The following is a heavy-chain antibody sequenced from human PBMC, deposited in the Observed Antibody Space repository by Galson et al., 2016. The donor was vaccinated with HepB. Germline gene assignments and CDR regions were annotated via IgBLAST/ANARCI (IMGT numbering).Heavy chain of an antibody. J-gene: IGHJ3*02. CDR2: IYHSGTT. D-gene: IGHD1-1*01. V-gene: IGHV4-30-2*01. CDR1: GGSISSDGHA. Sequence: TLSLTCAVSGGSISSDGHAWSWVRQPPGKGLEWIGYIYHSGTTYHNASLKSRVTISVDRSKNQFSLTLTSVTAADTAVYYCVRAVERTDAFDIWGRGTLVIVSS. CDR3: VRAVERTDAFDI.